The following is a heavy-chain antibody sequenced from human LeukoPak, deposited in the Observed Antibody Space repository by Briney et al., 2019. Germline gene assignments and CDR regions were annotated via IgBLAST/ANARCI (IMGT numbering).Heavy chain of an antibody. CDR1: GGSISSSSYY. CDR2: IYYSGST. CDR3: ARVTSQTGYFDY. J-gene: IGHJ4*02. V-gene: IGHV4-39*07. Sequence: SETLSLTCTVSGGSISSSSYYWGWIRQPPGKGLEWIGSIYYSGSTYYNPSLKSRVTISVDTSKNQFSLKLSSVTAADTAVYYCARVTSQTGYFDYWGQGTLVTVSS.